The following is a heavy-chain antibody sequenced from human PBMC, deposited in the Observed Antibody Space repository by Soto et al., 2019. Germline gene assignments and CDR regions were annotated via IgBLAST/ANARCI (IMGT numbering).Heavy chain of an antibody. CDR1: GGSISSYY. D-gene: IGHD1-7*01. V-gene: IGHV4-59*01. CDR2: IYYSGST. CDR3: AREPRGAGTTVRDAFDI. Sequence: SETLSLTCTVSGGSISSYYWSWIRQPPGKGLEWIGYIYYSGSTNYNPSLKSRVTISVDTSKNQFSLKLSSVTAADTAVYYCAREPRGAGTTVRDAFDIWGQGTMVTVSS. J-gene: IGHJ3*02.